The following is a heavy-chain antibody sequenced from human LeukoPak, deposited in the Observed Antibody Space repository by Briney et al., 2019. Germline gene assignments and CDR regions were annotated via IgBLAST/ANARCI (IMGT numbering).Heavy chain of an antibody. Sequence: GGSLRLSFAASGYTFRSYWIHWVRQVPGKVLVVVSRINSDGSNTRYADSVKGRFTVSIDNAENTVYLQMSSLRADDTAVYYCAKVMHDATIDMHFDYWGQGTLVTVSS. CDR1: GYTFRSYW. CDR3: AKVMHDATIDMHFDY. CDR2: INSDGSNT. J-gene: IGHJ4*02. D-gene: IGHD3-16*01. V-gene: IGHV3-74*01.